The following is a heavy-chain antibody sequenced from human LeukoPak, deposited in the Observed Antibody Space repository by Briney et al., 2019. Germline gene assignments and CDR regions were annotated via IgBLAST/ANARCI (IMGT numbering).Heavy chain of an antibody. CDR1: GYTFTSYY. V-gene: IGHV1-46*01. CDR3: ARGEDGFLEWYGPYYFDY. J-gene: IGHJ4*02. Sequence: ASVKVSCKASGYTFTSYYMHWVRQAPGQGLEWMGIINPSGGSTSYAQKFQGRVTMTRDTSISTAYMELSRLRSDDTAVYYCARGEDGFLEWYGPYYFDYWGQGTLVTVSS. D-gene: IGHD3-3*01. CDR2: INPSGGST.